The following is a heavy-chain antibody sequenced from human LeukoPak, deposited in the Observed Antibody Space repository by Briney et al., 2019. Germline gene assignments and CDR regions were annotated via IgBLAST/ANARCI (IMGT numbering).Heavy chain of an antibody. D-gene: IGHD1-26*01. J-gene: IGHJ3*02. Sequence: SETLSLTCAVYGGSFSGYYWSWIRQPPGKGLEWIGSIYYSGSTYYNPSLKSRVTISVDTSKSQFSLKLSSVTAADTAVYYCARHVVFRYGREGATHHAFDIWGQGTMVTVSS. V-gene: IGHV4-34*01. CDR1: GGSFSGYY. CDR2: IYYSGST. CDR3: ARHVVFRYGREGATHHAFDI.